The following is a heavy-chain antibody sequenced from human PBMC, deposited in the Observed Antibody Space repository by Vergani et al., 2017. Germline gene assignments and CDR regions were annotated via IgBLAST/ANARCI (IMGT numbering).Heavy chain of an antibody. CDR1: GGTFSSYA. D-gene: IGHD3-22*01. J-gene: IGHJ4*02. CDR2: IIPIFGTA. CDR3: ARLVSYDSSGYYYRGY. V-gene: IGHV1-69*01. Sequence: QVQLVQSGAEVKKPGSSVKVSCKASGGTFSSYAISWVRQAPGQGLEWMGGIIPIFGTANYAQKFQGRVTITADESTSTAYMELSSVTAADTAVYYCARLVSYDSSGYYYRGYWGQGTLVTVSS.